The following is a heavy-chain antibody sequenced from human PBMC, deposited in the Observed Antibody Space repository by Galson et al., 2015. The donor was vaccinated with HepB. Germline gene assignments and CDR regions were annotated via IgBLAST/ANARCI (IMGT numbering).Heavy chain of an antibody. CDR3: ARGPPIYCSSTICYTGNDAFDI. CDR1: EFTFSTYW. CDR2: INSDGSRT. Sequence: SCAASEFTFSTYWMHWVRQAPGKGPAWVSHINSDGSRTDYADSAKGRFTISRDNAKNTLYLQMTSLRAEDTAVYYCARGPPIYCSSTICYTGNDAFDIWGQGTMVTVSS. V-gene: IGHV3-74*01. D-gene: IGHD2-2*02. J-gene: IGHJ3*02.